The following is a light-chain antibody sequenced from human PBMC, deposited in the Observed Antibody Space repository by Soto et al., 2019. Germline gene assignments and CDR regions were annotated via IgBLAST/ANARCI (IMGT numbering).Light chain of an antibody. V-gene: IGKV2-28*01. CDR1: QSLLHSNGYNY. J-gene: IGKJ1*01. Sequence: DIVMTQSPLSLPVTPGAPASISCRTSQSLLHSNGYNYLDWYLQKLGQSPQLLIYLGSNRASGVPDRFSGSGSGTDFTLKISRVEAEDVGVYYCMQPLQSWTFGQGTKVDIK. CDR3: MQPLQSWT. CDR2: LGS.